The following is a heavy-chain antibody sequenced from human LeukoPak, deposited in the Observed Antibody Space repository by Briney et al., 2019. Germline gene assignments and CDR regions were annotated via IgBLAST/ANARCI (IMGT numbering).Heavy chain of an antibody. Sequence: GGSLRLSCAASGFTFSSYWMSWVRQAPGKGLEWVANIKQDGSEKYYVDSVKGRFTISRDNAKNSLYLQMNSLRAEDTAVYYCAKEPETRYYYDSSGYYWGQGTLVTVSS. CDR1: GFTFSSYW. V-gene: IGHV3-7*01. J-gene: IGHJ4*02. D-gene: IGHD3-22*01. CDR3: AKEPETRYYYDSSGYY. CDR2: IKQDGSEK.